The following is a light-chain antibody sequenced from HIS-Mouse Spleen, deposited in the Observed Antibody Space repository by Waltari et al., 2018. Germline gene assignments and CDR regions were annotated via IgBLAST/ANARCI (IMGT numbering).Light chain of an antibody. Sequence: QSALTQPASVSGSPGQSLTISCTGAIRDAGRYNLVSWYQQPPGKAPKLMIYEGSKRPSGVSNRFSGSKSGNTASLTISGLQAEDEADYYCCSYAGSSTVVFGGGTKLTVL. CDR2: EGS. CDR1: IRDAGRYNL. V-gene: IGLV2-23*01. CDR3: CSYAGSSTVV. J-gene: IGLJ2*01.